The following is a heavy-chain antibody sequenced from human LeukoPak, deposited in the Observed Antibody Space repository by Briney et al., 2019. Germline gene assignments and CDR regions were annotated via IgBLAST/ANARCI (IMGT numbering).Heavy chain of an antibody. CDR1: GGSFSGYY. V-gene: IGHV4-34*01. D-gene: IGHD6-13*01. CDR2: INHSGST. CDR3: ARASIAAAGP. Sequence: PSEALSLTCAVYGGSFSGYYWSWIRQPPGKGLEWIGEINHSGSTNYNPSLKSRVTISVDTPKNQFSPRLSSVTAADTAVYYCARASIAAAGPWGQGTLVTVSS. J-gene: IGHJ5*02.